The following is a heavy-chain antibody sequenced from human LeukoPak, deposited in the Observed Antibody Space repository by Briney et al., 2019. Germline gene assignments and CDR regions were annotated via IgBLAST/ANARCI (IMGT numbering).Heavy chain of an antibody. CDR3: ARGSGSSWFDY. CDR2: INPKSGGT. J-gene: IGHJ4*02. D-gene: IGHD6-13*01. V-gene: IGHV1-2*02. Sequence: ASVKVSCKASGYTFIGNYMHWVRQAPGRGLEWMGWINPKSGGTKYAQKFQGRVTLTGDTSISTDYMEMSSLTSDDTAVYYCARGSGSSWFDYWGQGTLVTVSS. CDR1: GYTFIGNY.